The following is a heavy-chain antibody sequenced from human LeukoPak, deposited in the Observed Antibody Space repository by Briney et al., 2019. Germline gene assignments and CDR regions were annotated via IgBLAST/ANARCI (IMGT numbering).Heavy chain of an antibody. J-gene: IGHJ4*02. V-gene: IGHV3-53*01. CDR1: GFTVSSNY. D-gene: IGHD6-19*01. Sequence: GGSLRLSCVASGFTVSSNYMSWVRQAPGKGLEWVSAIFSGGSTFYADSVTGRFTISRDNSKNTVYLEMNSLRAEDTAVYYCARDLKTSGWYGDFDYWGQGTLATVSS. CDR3: ARDLKTSGWYGDFDY. CDR2: IFSGGST.